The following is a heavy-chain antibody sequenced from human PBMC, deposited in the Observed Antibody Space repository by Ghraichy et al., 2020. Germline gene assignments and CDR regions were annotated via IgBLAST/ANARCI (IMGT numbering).Heavy chain of an antibody. CDR2: IYTSGST. CDR1: GGSISSYY. J-gene: IGHJ3*02. V-gene: IGHV4-4*09. CDR3: ARHEPRQWELSWSGAFDI. Sequence: SQTLSLTCTVSGGSISSYYWSWIRQPPGKGLEWIRYIYTSGSTNYNPSLKSRVTISVDTSKNQFSLKLSSVTAADTAVYYCARHEPRQWELSWSGAFDIWGQGTMVTVSS. D-gene: IGHD1-26*01.